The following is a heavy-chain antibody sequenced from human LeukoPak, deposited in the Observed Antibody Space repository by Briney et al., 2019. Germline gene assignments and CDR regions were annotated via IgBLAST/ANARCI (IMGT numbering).Heavy chain of an antibody. J-gene: IGHJ3*02. D-gene: IGHD3-10*01. CDR3: ARDRLGSGSTNAFDI. CDR2: IYYSGST. CDR1: GGSISSGGYY. V-gene: IGHV4-31*03. Sequence: MPSATLSLTCTVSGGSISSGGYYWSWIRQHPGKGLGWIGYIYYSGSTYYNPSLKSRVTISVDTSKNQFSLKLSSVTAADTAVYYCARDRLGSGSTNAFDIWGQGTMVTVSS.